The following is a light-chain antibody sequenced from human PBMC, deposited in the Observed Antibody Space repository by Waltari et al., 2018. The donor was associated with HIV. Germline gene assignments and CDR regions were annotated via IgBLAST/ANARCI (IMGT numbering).Light chain of an antibody. CDR2: LNSDVSH. CDR3: HSGYDGVRV. J-gene: IGLJ3*02. V-gene: IGLV4-69*01. CDR1: SGQRSYS. Sequence: QLALTQSPSASASLGASVRLTCTLSSGQRSYSIAWHQQQPEKGPRFLMRLNSDVSHTRGDGIPDRCPGSASGAGRYLTVSSLQSEDEADDYWHSGYDGVRVFGGGTKLTVL.